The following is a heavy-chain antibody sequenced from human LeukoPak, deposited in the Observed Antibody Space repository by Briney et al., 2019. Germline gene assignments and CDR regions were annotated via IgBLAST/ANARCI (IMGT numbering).Heavy chain of an antibody. J-gene: IGHJ4*02. CDR2: IWSDGSNK. CDR3: ARLGYCSGGSCYGSDY. V-gene: IGHV3-33*01. Sequence: GGSLRLSCAASVFTFSIYGMHWVRQGPGKGLEWVAVIWSDGSNKYYADSVKGRFTISRDNSKNTMYLQMNSLRADDTAVYYCARLGYCSGGSCYGSDYWGQGTLVTVSS. D-gene: IGHD2-15*01. CDR1: VFTFSIYG.